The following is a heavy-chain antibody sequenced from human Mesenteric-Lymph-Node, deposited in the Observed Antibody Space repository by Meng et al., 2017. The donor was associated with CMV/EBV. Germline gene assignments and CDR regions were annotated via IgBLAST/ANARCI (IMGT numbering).Heavy chain of an antibody. V-gene: IGHV1-69*05. D-gene: IGHD2-15*01. J-gene: IGHJ6*02. CDR2: IIPIFGTA. CDR1: GGTFSSYA. CDR3: ARGGDIVVVVAATHYGMDV. Sequence: SVQVSCKASGGTFSSYAISWVRQAPGQGLEWMGGIIPIFGTANYAQKFQGRVTITTDESTSTAYMELSSLRSEDTAVYYCARGGDIVVVVAATHYGMDVWGQGTTVTVSS.